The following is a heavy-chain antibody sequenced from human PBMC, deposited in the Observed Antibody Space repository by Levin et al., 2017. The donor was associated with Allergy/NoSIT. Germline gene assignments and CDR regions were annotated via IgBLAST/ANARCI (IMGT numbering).Heavy chain of an antibody. J-gene: IGHJ4*02. D-gene: IGHD3-3*01. Sequence: ASVKVSCKASGYTFTAYYIHWVRQAPGQGLEWMGWINPNSGDTNSAQKFQGRVTMTRDTSISTAYMELSGLTSDDTAVYYCARPGVKNYFDYWGQGTLVTVSS. V-gene: IGHV1-2*02. CDR2: INPNSGDT. CDR3: ARPGVKNYFDY. CDR1: GYTFTAYY.